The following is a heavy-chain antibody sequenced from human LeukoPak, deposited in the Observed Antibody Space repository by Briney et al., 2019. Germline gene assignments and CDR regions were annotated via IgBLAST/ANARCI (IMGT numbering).Heavy chain of an antibody. CDR2: IYSGGST. J-gene: IGHJ6*02. CDR3: ARDLRGCSNGACYYHYGMDV. D-gene: IGHD2-8*01. V-gene: IGHV3-53*01. CDR1: GFTVSSNY. Sequence: GGSLRLSCAASGFTVSSNYMSWVRQAPGKGLEWVAVIYSGGSTYYADSVKGRFTISRDESKNTLYLQMNSLRAEDTAVYFCARDLRGCSNGACYYHYGMDVWGQGTTVTVS.